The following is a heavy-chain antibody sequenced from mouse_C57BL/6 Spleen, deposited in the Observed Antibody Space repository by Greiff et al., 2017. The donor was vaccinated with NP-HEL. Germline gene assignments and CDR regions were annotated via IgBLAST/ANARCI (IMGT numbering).Heavy chain of an antibody. CDR3: ARVYGNYDDWYFDV. CDR1: GYTFTSYW. D-gene: IGHD2-1*01. CDR2: IYPGSGST. J-gene: IGHJ1*03. V-gene: IGHV1-55*01. Sequence: VQLQQPGAELVKPGASVKMSCKASGYTFTSYWITWVKQRPGQGLEWIGDIYPGSGSTNYNEKFKSKATLTVDTSSSTAYMQLSSLTSEDSAVYYCARVYGNYDDWYFDVWGTGTTVTVSS.